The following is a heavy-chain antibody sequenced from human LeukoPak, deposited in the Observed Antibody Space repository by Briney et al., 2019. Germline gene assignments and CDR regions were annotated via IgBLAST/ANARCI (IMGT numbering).Heavy chain of an antibody. CDR1: GGSISSGGYS. CDR3: ARFGGSYSDY. D-gene: IGHD1-26*01. Sequence: SETLSLTCAVSGGSISSGGYSWSWIRQPPGKGLEWIGYVYHSGSTYYNPSLKSRVTISVDRSKNQFSLKLSSVTAADTAVYYCARFGGSYSDYWGQGTLVTVSS. V-gene: IGHV4-30-2*01. J-gene: IGHJ4*02. CDR2: VYHSGST.